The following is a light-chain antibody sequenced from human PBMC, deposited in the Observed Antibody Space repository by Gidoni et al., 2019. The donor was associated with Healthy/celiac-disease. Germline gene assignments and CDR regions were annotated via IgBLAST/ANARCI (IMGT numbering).Light chain of an antibody. Sequence: EIVMTQAQDSLAVSLGERATIHCKSSQSVLYSSNHKNYVSWYQQKPGQPPKLLIYWASTRRSGVPDRFSGSGSATDFTPTISSLQAEDVAVYYCQQYYSTPFTFGPGTKVDIK. J-gene: IGKJ3*01. V-gene: IGKV4-1*01. CDR1: QSVLYSSNHKNY. CDR2: WAS. CDR3: QQYYSTPFT.